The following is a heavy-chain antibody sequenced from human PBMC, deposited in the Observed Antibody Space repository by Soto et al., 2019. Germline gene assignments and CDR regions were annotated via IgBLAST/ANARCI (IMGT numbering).Heavy chain of an antibody. V-gene: IGHV1-46*01. D-gene: IGHD4-17*01. J-gene: IGHJ6*02. CDR3: ARDTTTVTTGNDYGMYV. CDR1: GYTFTSYY. CDR2: INPSGGST. Sequence: ASVRVSCKASGYTFTSYYMHWVRQAPGQGLEWMGIINPSGGSTSYAQKFQGRVTMTRDTSTSTVYMELSSLRSEDTAVYYCARDTTTVTTGNDYGMYVWGQGTTVTVSS.